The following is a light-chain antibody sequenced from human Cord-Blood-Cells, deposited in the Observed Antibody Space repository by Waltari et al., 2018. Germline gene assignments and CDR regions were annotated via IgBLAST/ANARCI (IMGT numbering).Light chain of an antibody. CDR1: RSAVGGYHY. J-gene: IGLJ2*01. CDR3: SSYTSSSTLV. CDR2: DVS. V-gene: IGLV2-14*01. Sequence: QSALTQPAPVSGSPGQSITISCPGTRSAVGGYHYLPWYQQHPGKDPKLMIYDVSNRPSGVSNRFSGSKSGNTASLTISGLQAEDEADYYCSSYTSSSTLVFGGGTKLTVL.